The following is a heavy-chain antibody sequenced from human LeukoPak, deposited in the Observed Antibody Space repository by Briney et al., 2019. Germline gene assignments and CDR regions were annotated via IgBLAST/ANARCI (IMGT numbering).Heavy chain of an antibody. D-gene: IGHD2-15*01. V-gene: IGHV3-9*01. CDR2: ISWNSGSI. J-gene: IGHJ4*02. CDR1: GFTFSSYA. CDR3: AKDRGGSYYFDY. Sequence: GGSLRLSCAASGFTFSSYAMSWVRQAPGKGLEWVSGISWNSGSIGYADSVKGRFTISRDNAKNSLYLQMNSLRAEDTALYYCAKDRGGSYYFDYWGQGTLVTVSS.